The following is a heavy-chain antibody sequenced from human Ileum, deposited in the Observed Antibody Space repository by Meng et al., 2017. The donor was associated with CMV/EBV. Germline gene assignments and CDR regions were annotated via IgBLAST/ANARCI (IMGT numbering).Heavy chain of an antibody. D-gene: IGHD3-10*01. Sequence: SETLSLTCIVSGGSVNRGSYYWSWVRQPPGRGPEWIGYISSSGGSNYHPSLGGRVTMSLDTSKNQFSLRLSSVTTADTAVYYCARAIARGSYYYGLDIWGPGNTV. CDR3: ARAIARGSYYYGLDI. V-gene: IGHV4-61*01. J-gene: IGHJ6*01. CDR1: GGSVNRGSYY. CDR2: ISSSGGS.